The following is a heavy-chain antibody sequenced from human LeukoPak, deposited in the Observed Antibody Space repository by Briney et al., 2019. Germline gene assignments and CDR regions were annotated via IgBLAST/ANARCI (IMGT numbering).Heavy chain of an antibody. J-gene: IGHJ6*03. CDR1: GYTFTDYY. D-gene: IGHD3-10*01. V-gene: IGHV1-69*05. CDR2: IIPIFGTA. CDR3: ASTYGSGSYYKPPYYYYYMDV. Sequence: SVKVSCKASGYTFTDYYIHWVRQAPGQGLEWMGGIIPIFGTANYAQKFQGRVTITTDESTSTAYMELSSLRSEDTAVYYCASTYGSGSYYKPPYYYYYMDVWGKGTTVTVSS.